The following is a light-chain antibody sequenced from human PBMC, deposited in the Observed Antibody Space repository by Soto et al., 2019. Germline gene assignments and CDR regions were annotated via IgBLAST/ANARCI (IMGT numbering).Light chain of an antibody. J-gene: IGKJ1*01. CDR3: QQYYSYLGT. Sequence: DIQMTQSPSTLSGSVGDRVTITCRASQTISSWLAWYQQKPGKAPKLLIYKASTLKSGVPSRFSGSGSGTDFTLTISCLQSEDFATYYCQQYYSYLGTFGQGTKVDIK. V-gene: IGKV1-5*03. CDR1: QTISSW. CDR2: KAS.